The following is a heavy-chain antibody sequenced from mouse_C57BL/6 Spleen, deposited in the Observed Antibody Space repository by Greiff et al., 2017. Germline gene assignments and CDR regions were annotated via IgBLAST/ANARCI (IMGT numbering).Heavy chain of an antibody. Sequence: QVQLQQSGAELMKPGASVKLSCKATGYTFTGYWIEWVKQRPGHGLEWIGEILPGSGSTNYNEKFKGKATFTADTSSNTAYMQLSSLTTEDSAIYVCARGIVSSTVVAPFAYWGQGTLVTVSA. CDR2: ILPGSGST. CDR3: ARGIVSSTVVAPFAY. J-gene: IGHJ3*01. V-gene: IGHV1-9*01. CDR1: GYTFTGYW. D-gene: IGHD1-1*01.